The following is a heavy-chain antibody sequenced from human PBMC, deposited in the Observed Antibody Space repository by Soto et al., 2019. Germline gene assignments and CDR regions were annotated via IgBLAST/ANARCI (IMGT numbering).Heavy chain of an antibody. D-gene: IGHD3-9*01. Sequence: ASVKVSCKASGYTFTSYAMHWVRQAPGQRLEWMGWINAGNGNTKYSQKFQGRVTITRDTSASTAYMELSSLRSEDTAVYYCARPTGPDYYYYIDVWGKGTTVTVSS. CDR2: INAGNGNT. V-gene: IGHV1-3*01. CDR3: ARPTGPDYYYYIDV. CDR1: GYTFTSYA. J-gene: IGHJ6*03.